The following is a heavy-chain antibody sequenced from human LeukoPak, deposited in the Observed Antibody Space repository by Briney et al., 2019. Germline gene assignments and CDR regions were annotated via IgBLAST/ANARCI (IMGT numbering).Heavy chain of an antibody. CDR3: AKDGSHGGYLNYYFDF. D-gene: IGHD3-16*01. CDR2: IGYDGSKM. CDR1: GFTFSSYG. J-gene: IGHJ4*02. Sequence: GRSLRLSCAASGFTFSSYGMHWVRQAPGKGLEWVAFIGYDGSKMYYVDSVEGRVTISSDNSKNTLYLQMNSLRPEDTAVYYCAKDGSHGGYLNYYFDFWGQGTLVTVSS. V-gene: IGHV3-30*18.